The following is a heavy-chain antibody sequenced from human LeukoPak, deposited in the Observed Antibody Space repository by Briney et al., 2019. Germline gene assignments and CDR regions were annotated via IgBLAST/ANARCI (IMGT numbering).Heavy chain of an antibody. CDR2: ISSIGSAT. Sequence: GGSLRLSCAASGIRFNIYAMYWVRQAPGKGLEWVSFISSIGSATDYVDSVKGRFTVSRDNSKNTMYLQMSNLRAEDTAVYYCAKMVRSSAQEDYWGRGTLVTESS. V-gene: IGHV3-23*01. J-gene: IGHJ4*02. CDR1: GIRFNIYA. D-gene: IGHD4/OR15-4a*01. CDR3: AKMVRSSAQEDY.